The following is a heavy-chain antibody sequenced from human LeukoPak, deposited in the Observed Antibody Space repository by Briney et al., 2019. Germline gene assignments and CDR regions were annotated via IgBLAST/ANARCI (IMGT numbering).Heavy chain of an antibody. V-gene: IGHV4-39*07. CDR1: GGSISSSSYY. CDR2: IYYSGST. Sequence: PSETLSLTCTVSGGSISSSSYYWGWIRQPPGKGLEWIGSIYYSGSTYYNPSLKSRVTISVDTSKNQFSLKLSSVTAADTAVYYCARDPQLWLHVFDYWGQGTLVTVSS. D-gene: IGHD5-18*01. J-gene: IGHJ4*02. CDR3: ARDPQLWLHVFDY.